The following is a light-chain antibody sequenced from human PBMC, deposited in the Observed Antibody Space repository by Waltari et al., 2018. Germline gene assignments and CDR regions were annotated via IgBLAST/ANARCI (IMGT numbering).Light chain of an antibody. V-gene: IGLV2-23*02. CDR3: CSYAGNYVWV. CDR1: SSDIGRYDI. J-gene: IGLJ3*02. Sequence: QSALTQPAAVSGSPGQSVTISCTGASSDIGRYDIVSWYQQHPGNAPKLVISDVSKRPSGVSDRISGSKSGDQASLTISGLQFEDEADYYCCSYAGNYVWVFGGGTRLTVL. CDR2: DVS.